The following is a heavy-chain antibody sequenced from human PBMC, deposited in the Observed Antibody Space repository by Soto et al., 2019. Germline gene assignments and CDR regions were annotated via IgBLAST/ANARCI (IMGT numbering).Heavy chain of an antibody. V-gene: IGHV4-59*01. D-gene: IGHD3-9*01. J-gene: IGHJ3*02. CDR1: GGSISSYY. CDR2: IYYSGST. Sequence: SETLSLSCTVSGGSISSYYWSWIRQPPGKGLEWIGYIYYSGSTNYNPSLKSRVTISVDTSKNQFSLKLSSVTAADTAVYYCARPSFRDISAPWAFAIWGQGTMVTVSS. CDR3: ARPSFRDISAPWAFAI.